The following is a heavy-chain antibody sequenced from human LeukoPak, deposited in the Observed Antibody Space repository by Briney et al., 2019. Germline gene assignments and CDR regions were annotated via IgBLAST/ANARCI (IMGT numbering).Heavy chain of an antibody. CDR2: IYTSGST. D-gene: IGHD2-2*02. CDR3: ARGIVVPAAIESNWFDP. Sequence: SETLSLTCTVSGGSISSYYWSWIRQPAGKGLEWIGRIYTSGSTNYSPSLKSRVAISVDTSKNQFSLKLSSVTAADTAVYYCARGIVVPAAIESNWFDPWGQGTLVTVSS. V-gene: IGHV4-4*07. J-gene: IGHJ5*02. CDR1: GGSISSYY.